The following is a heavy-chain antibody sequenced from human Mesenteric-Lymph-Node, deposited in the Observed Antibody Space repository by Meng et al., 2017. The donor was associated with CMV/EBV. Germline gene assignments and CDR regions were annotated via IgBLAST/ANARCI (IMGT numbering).Heavy chain of an antibody. J-gene: IGHJ6*02. CDR3: ARVVPAATDYYYYYGMDV. Sequence: GESLKISCAASGFTFHAYAMHWVRQAPGEGLEWVSRINSDGSSTSYADSVKGRFTISRDNAKNTLYLQMNSLRAEDTAVYYCARVVPAATDYYYYYGMDVWGQGTTVTVSS. D-gene: IGHD2-2*01. CDR2: INSDGSST. CDR1: GFTFHAYA. V-gene: IGHV3-74*01.